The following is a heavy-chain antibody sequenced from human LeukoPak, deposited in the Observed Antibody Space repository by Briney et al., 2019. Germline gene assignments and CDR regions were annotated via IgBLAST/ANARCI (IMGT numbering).Heavy chain of an antibody. CDR2: VSDTT. Sequence: PGGSLRLSCAASGFTFSSFALSWVRQAPGKGLEWVSTVSDTTYYADSVRGRFTISRDDSKNPLYLQMDSLRAEDTAIYCCARSRGPGSHWFDPWGQGTLVTVSS. CDR3: ARSRGPGSHWFDP. CDR1: GFTFSSFA. J-gene: IGHJ5*02. D-gene: IGHD3-10*01. V-gene: IGHV3-23*01.